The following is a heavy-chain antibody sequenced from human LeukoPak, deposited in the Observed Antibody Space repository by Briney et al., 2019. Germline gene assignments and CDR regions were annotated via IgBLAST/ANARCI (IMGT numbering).Heavy chain of an antibody. D-gene: IGHD2-2*01. V-gene: IGHV5-51*01. CDR3: ARHAAAGYCSSTSCWDYYYGMDV. CDR2: IYPGDSDT. Sequence: GESLKISCKGSGYSFSSYWIGWVRQMPGKGLEWMGIIYPGDSDTTYSPSFQGQVTISADKSISTAYLQWSSLKASDTAMYYCARHAAAGYCSSTSCWDYYYGMDVWGQGTTVTVSS. CDR1: GYSFSSYW. J-gene: IGHJ6*02.